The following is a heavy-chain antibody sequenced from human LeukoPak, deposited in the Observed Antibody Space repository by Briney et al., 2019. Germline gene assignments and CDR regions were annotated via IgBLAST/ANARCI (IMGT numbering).Heavy chain of an antibody. V-gene: IGHV1-69*13. J-gene: IGHJ4*02. CDR3: ARAPSLRVGATLYYFDY. Sequence: PGASVTVSCKASGGTFSSYAISWVRQAPGQGLEWMGGIIPIFGTANYAQKFQGRVTITADESTSTAYMELSSLRSEDTAVYYCARAPSLRVGATLYYFDYWGQGTLVTASS. CDR1: GGTFSSYA. D-gene: IGHD1-26*01. CDR2: IIPIFGTA.